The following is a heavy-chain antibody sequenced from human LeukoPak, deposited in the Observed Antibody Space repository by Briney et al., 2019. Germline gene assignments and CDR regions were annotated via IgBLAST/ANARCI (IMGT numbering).Heavy chain of an antibody. CDR2: ISSGSSTI. D-gene: IGHD3-16*01. J-gene: IGHJ4*02. CDR1: GFTFSTYN. CDR3: ARGETARVDY. Sequence: GGSLRLSCAASGFTFSTYNMNWVRQAPGKGLEWLSYISSGSSTIYYADSVEGRFTISRDNAKNSLYLQMNSLRDEDTAVYHCARGETARVDYWGQGILVTVSS. V-gene: IGHV3-48*02.